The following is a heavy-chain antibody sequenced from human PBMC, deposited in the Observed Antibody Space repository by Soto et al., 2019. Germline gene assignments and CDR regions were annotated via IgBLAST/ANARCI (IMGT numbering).Heavy chain of an antibody. CDR2: MYNTGST. CDR3: ARDLWGYCGTDCYPLDV. D-gene: IGHD2-21*02. Sequence: QVQLQESGPGLVKPSETLSLTCTVSGGTISRYYWSWIRQPPGKGLEWIGYMYNTGSTVYNPSFQSRVTISADTSKNQFSLKPHSVTAADTAVYYCARDLWGYCGTDCYPLDVWGQGTTVTVSS. CDR1: GGTISRYY. J-gene: IGHJ6*02. V-gene: IGHV4-59*01.